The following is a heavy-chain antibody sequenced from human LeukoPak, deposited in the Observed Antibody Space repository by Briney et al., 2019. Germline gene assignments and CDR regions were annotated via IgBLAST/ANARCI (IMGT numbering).Heavy chain of an antibody. CDR2: INHSGST. CDR1: GGSFSGYY. J-gene: IGHJ4*02. V-gene: IGHV4-34*01. D-gene: IGHD3-16*02. CDR3: ARGHKGSGITFGGVIVPDY. Sequence: SETLSLTCAVYGGSFSGYYWSWIRQPPGKGLEWIGAINHSGSTNYNPSLKSRVTISVDTPKNQFSLKLSSVTAADTAVYYCARGHKGSGITFGGVIVPDYWGQGTLVTVSS.